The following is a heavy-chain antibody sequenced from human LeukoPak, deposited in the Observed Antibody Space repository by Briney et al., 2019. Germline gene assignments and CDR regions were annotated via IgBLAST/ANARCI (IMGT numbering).Heavy chain of an antibody. CDR1: VYTLTHYH. J-gene: IGHJ6*02. V-gene: IGHV1-2*02. D-gene: IGHD2-21*02. CDR3: SRPGVGRGVVVTYYLFGIDV. CDR2: IYPKRGGP. Sequence: ASETVSYKPSVYTLTHYHVHWVGPAPPQGRQWMGWIYPKRGGPNYAHKLHGTVTITRETATSTAYMELNRVTPDDTPTCYSSRPGVGRGVVVTYYLFGIDVWGRGTTVTVSS.